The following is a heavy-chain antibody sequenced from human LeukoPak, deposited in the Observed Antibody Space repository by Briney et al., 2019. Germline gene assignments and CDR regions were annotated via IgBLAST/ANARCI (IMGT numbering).Heavy chain of an antibody. Sequence: GGSLRLSCAASGFTFDDYGMSWVRQAPGKGLEWVSVIYSGGSTYYADSVKGRFTISRDNSKNTLYLQMNSLRAEDTAVYYCASTHSGGYWGQGTLVTVSS. V-gene: IGHV3-66*01. CDR3: ASTHSGGY. D-gene: IGHD1-26*01. J-gene: IGHJ4*02. CDR2: IYSGGST. CDR1: GFTFDDYG.